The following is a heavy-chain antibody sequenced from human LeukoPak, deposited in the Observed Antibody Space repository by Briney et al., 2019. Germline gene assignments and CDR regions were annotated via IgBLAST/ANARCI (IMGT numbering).Heavy chain of an antibody. J-gene: IGHJ4*02. V-gene: IGHV3-11*06. CDR3: AIGPATKIDY. D-gene: IGHD2-15*01. CDR2: ISSSSSYI. CDR1: GFTFSDYY. Sequence: GGSLRLSCAASGFTFSDYYMSWIRQAPGKGLEWVSSISSSSSYIYYADSVKGRFTISRDNAKNSLYLQMNSLRAEDTAVYYCAIGPATKIDYWGQGTLVTVSS.